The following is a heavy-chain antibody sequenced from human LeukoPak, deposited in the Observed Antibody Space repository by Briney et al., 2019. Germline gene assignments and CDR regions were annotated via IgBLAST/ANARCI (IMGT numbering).Heavy chain of an antibody. CDR1: GVSISSGSYY. CDR3: ARDGRIGYCSGGSCYSGWFDP. Sequence: SETLSLTCTVSGVSISSGSYYWTWIRQPAGKGLEWIGRIYTTGSTNYNPSLKSRVTISVDTSKNQFSLKLSSVTAADTAVYYCARDGRIGYCSGGSCYSGWFDPWGQGTLVTVSS. CDR2: IYTTGST. D-gene: IGHD2-15*01. V-gene: IGHV4-61*02. J-gene: IGHJ5*02.